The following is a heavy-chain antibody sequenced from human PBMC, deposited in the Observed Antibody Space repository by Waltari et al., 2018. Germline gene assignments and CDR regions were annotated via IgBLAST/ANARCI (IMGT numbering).Heavy chain of an antibody. CDR2: INHSGSN. D-gene: IGHD6-19*01. Sequence: QVQLQQWGAGLLKPSETLSLTCAVYGESFSGYYWSWIRQPPGKGLEWIGEINHSGSNNYNPSLKSRVTISVDTSKNQFSLKLSSVTAADTAVYYCAREEDSSGWYRYYYYGMDVWGQGTTVTVSS. J-gene: IGHJ6*02. CDR3: AREEDSSGWYRYYYYGMDV. V-gene: IGHV4-34*01. CDR1: GESFSGYY.